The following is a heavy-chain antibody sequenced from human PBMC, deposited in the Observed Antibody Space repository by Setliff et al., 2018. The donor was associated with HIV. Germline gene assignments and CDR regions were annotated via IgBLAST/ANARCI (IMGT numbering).Heavy chain of an antibody. V-gene: IGHV4-38-2*02. CDR3: ARELLRSWDGSENSYKPYYFDY. CDR1: GYAISSGYY. D-gene: IGHD3-10*01. J-gene: IGHJ4*02. CDR2: IYARGST. Sequence: KTSETLSLTCAVSGYAISSGYYWGWIRRPPGKGLEWIGSIYARGSTYYNPSLKSRVTISVDTSKNQFSLKLSSVTAADTAVYYCARELLRSWDGSENSYKPYYFDYWGQGTLVTVS.